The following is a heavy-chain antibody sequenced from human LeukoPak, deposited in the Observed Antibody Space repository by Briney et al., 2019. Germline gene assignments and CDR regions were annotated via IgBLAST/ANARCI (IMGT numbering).Heavy chain of an antibody. J-gene: IGHJ5*02. CDR3: ARAPQTRDLNWFDP. CDR2: ISSSSSYI. D-gene: IGHD5-24*01. Sequence: PGGSLRLSCAASGFTFSSYSMNWVRQAPGKGLEWVSSISSSSSYIYYADSVKGRFTISRDNAKNSLYLQMNSLRAEDTAVYYCARAPQTRDLNWFDPWGQGTLVTVSS. V-gene: IGHV3-21*01. CDR1: GFTFSSYS.